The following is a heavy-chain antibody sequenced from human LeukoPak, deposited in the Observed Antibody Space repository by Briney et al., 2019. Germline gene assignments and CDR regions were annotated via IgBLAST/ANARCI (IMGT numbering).Heavy chain of an antibody. CDR1: GYTFTGYY. V-gene: IGHV1-2*02. J-gene: IGHJ4*02. Sequence: ASVKVSCKASGYTFTGYYMHWVRQAPGQGLEWMGWINPNSGGTNYAQKFQGRVTMTRGTSISTAYMELSRLRSDDTAVYYCARVTTSSRSGSYYNGLGYWGQGTLVTVSS. CDR2: INPNSGGT. CDR3: ARVTTSSRSGSYYNGLGY. D-gene: IGHD3-10*01.